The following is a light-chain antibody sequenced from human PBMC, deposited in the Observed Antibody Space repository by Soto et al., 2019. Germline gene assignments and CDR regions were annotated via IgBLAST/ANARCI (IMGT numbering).Light chain of an antibody. Sequence: SALTQPPSVSAAPGQKATTSCSGSSSKIGKNYVSWYKHLPGTAPKLLIYDNNKRPSGIPDRFSGSKSGTSATLGITGLQTGDEADYYCGTWDSSLSSYVFGTGTRSPS. CDR2: DNN. V-gene: IGLV1-51*01. CDR3: GTWDSSLSSYV. J-gene: IGLJ1*01. CDR1: SSKIGKNY.